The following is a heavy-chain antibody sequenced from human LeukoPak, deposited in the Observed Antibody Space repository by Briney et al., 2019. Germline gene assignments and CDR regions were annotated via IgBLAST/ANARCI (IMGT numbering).Heavy chain of an antibody. CDR3: AREHPGWTHAFDI. Sequence: ASETLSLTCTVSGGSISSGGYYWSWIRQPPGKGLEWIGYIYHSGSTYYNPSLKSRVTISVDRSKNQFSLKLSSVTAADTAVYYCAREHPGWTHAFDIWGQGTMVTVSS. J-gene: IGHJ3*02. V-gene: IGHV4-30-2*01. D-gene: IGHD3/OR15-3a*01. CDR2: IYHSGST. CDR1: GGSISSGGYY.